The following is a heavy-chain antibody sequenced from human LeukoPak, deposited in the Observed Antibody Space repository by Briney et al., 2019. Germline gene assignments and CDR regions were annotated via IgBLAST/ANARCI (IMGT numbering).Heavy chain of an antibody. J-gene: IGHJ5*02. Sequence: SETLSLTCAVYGGSFSGYYWSWIRQPPGKGLEWIGEINHSGSTNYNPSLKSRVTISVDTSKNQFSLKLSSVTAADTAVYYCARRGGVTKWGKNWFDPWGQGTLVTVSS. CDR1: GGSFSGYY. D-gene: IGHD3-16*01. CDR2: INHSGST. CDR3: ARRGGVTKWGKNWFDP. V-gene: IGHV4-34*01.